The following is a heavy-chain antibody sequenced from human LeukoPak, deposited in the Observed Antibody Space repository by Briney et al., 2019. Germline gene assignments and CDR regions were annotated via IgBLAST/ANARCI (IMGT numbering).Heavy chain of an antibody. J-gene: IGHJ5*02. CDR2: INHSGST. D-gene: IGHD5-18*01. V-gene: IGHV4-34*01. CDR3: ARVQRGYSYGRTNWFDP. CDR1: GGSFSGYY. Sequence: SETLSLTCAVYGGSFSGYYWSWIRQPPGKGLEWIGEINHSGSTNYNPSLKSRVTISVDTSKNQFSLKLSSVTAADTAVYYCARVQRGYSYGRTNWFDPWGQETLVTVSS.